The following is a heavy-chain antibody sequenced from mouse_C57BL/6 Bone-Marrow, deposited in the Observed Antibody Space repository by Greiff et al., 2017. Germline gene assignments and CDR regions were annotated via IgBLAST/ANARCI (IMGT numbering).Heavy chain of an antibody. CDR3: THYGSSPHAMDY. CDR2: IDPETGGT. V-gene: IGHV1-15*01. J-gene: IGHJ4*01. CDR1: GYTFTDYE. D-gene: IGHD1-1*01. Sequence: QVQLQQSGAELVRPGASVTLSCKASGYTFTDYEMHWVKQTPVHGLEWIGAIDPETGGTAYNQKFKGKAILTADKSSSTAYMELRSLTSEDSAVYYCTHYGSSPHAMDYWGQGTSVTVSS.